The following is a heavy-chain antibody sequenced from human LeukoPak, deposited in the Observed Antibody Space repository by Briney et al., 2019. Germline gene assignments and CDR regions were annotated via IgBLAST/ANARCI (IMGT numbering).Heavy chain of an antibody. CDR2: ISCSGSTI. CDR3: ARRGYSYGPSKYYFDY. CDR1: GFTFSDYY. Sequence: SLRLSCAASGFTFSDYYMSWIRQAPGKGLEWVSYISCSGSTIYYADSVKGRFTISRDNAKNSLYLQMNILRAEDTAVYYCARRGYSYGPSKYYFDYWGQGTLVTVSS. J-gene: IGHJ4*02. D-gene: IGHD5-18*01. V-gene: IGHV3-11*04.